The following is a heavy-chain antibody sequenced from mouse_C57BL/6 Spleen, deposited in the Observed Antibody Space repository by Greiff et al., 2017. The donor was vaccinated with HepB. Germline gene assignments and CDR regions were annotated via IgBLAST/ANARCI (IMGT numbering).Heavy chain of an antibody. CDR1: GYSFTGYY. J-gene: IGHJ1*03. V-gene: IGHV1-42*01. CDR2: INPSTGGT. CDR3: ARPPYYGSNHWYFDV. Sequence: EVQLQQSGPELVKPGASVKISCKASGYSFTGYYMNWVKQSPEKSLEWIGEINPSTGGTTYNQKFKAKATLTVDKSSSTAYMQLKSLTSEDSAVYYCARPPYYGSNHWYFDVWGTGTTVTVSS. D-gene: IGHD1-1*01.